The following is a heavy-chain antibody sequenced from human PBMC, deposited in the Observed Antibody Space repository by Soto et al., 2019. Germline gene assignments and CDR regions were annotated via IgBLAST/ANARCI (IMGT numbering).Heavy chain of an antibody. CDR3: ARLYYDYV. V-gene: IGHV3-48*02. CDR2: ISYDSDTI. D-gene: IGHD3-3*01. CDR1: GFTFGSYS. J-gene: IGHJ6*02. Sequence: RGSLRLSCAVSGFTFGSYSMNWVRHAAGKGLEWIAYISYDSDTIQYADSVKGRFTISRDNAKNSLYLQMNSLRDEDTAVYYCARLYYDYVWGQGTTVTVSS.